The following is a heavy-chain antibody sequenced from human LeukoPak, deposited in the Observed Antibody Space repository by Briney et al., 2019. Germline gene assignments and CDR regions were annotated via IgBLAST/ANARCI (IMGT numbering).Heavy chain of an antibody. V-gene: IGHV3-53*01. D-gene: IGHD1-1*01. CDR2: TYSGGST. J-gene: IGHJ3*02. CDR3: TGGSYAGAFDI. CDR1: GFSFSSYW. Sequence: GGSLRLSCAASGFSFSSYWMHWVRQTPGKGLEWVSITYSGGSTYYADSVKGRFAISRDNSKNMLYLQMNSLSPEDTAVYYCTGGSYAGAFDIWGQGTMVTVSS.